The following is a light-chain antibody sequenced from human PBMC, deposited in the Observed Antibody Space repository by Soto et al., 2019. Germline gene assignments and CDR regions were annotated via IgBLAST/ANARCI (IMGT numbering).Light chain of an antibody. J-gene: IGKJ2*01. CDR1: QSVSSY. Sequence: EIVLTKSPATLSLSPGERATLSCRASQSVSSYLAWYQQKPGQAPRLLIYDASNRATGIPARFSGSGPGTDFTLTISSLDPEEFAVYYCQQRSNLPYTFGQGTKLEIK. CDR3: QQRSNLPYT. CDR2: DAS. V-gene: IGKV3D-11*02.